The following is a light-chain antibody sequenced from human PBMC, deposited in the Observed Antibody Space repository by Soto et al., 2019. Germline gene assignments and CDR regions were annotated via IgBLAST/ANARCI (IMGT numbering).Light chain of an antibody. CDR1: QSINIW. V-gene: IGKV1-5*01. J-gene: IGKJ1*01. CDR3: QQHRT. CDR2: DAS. Sequence: DVQINQSPSTLCASVGDRVTIACRARQSINIWLAWYQQRAGKAPKLLIYDASILESGVPSRFSGSGSGTGFTLTISSLQPDDFTTYYCQQHRTFGQGTKVDI.